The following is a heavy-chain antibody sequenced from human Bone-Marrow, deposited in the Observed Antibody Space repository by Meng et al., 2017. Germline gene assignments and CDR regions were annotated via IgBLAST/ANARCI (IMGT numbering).Heavy chain of an antibody. V-gene: IGHV3-48*03. Sequence: GESLKISCAASGFTFSSYEMNWVRQAPGKGLEWVSYISSSDDTIYYADSVRGRFTISRENAKNSLYLQMNSLRAEDTAVYYCAKISYYFHYWGQGTLVTVSS. CDR3: AKISYYFHY. CDR1: GFTFSSYE. J-gene: IGHJ4*02. CDR2: ISSSDDTI. D-gene: IGHD3-3*02.